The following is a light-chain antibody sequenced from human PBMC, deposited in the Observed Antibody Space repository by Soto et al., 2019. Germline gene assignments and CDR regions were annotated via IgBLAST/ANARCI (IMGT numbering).Light chain of an antibody. V-gene: IGKV2-28*01. CDR3: MRPNT. CDR1: QSLLHSNGYNY. CDR2: LGS. Sequence: DIVMTQSPLSLPVTPGEPASISCRSSQSLLHSNGYNYLDWYLQKPGQSPQLLIYLGSNRASGVPDRFSGSGSGTDFTLKISRVEAEDVWVYYCMRPNTFGQGTKLEIK. J-gene: IGKJ2*01.